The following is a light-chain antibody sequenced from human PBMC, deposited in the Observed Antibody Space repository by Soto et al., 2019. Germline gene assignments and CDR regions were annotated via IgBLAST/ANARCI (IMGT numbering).Light chain of an antibody. CDR2: GSS. V-gene: IGKV3-15*01. CDR3: QQYNKWPPWT. CDR1: RGVRAD. J-gene: IGKJ1*01. Sequence: EIVMTQSPATLSVSPGERATLSAGASRGVRADLSWYKQKPGQPPRLLIYGSSTRATGIPARFSGSGSGTEFTLTISSLQSEDFAVYYCQQYNKWPPWTFGQGTKVEIK.